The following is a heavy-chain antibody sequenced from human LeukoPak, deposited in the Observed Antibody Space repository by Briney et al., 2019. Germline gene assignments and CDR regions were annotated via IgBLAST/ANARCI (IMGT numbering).Heavy chain of an antibody. J-gene: IGHJ1*01. Sequence: SETLSLTCTVSGGSISSYYWSWIRQPPGKGLEWIGYIYYSGSTNYNPSLKSRVTISVDTSKNQFSLKLSSVTAADTAVYYCARGPSGSYLEYFQHWGQGTLVTVSS. CDR1: GGSISSYY. CDR2: IYYSGST. D-gene: IGHD1-26*01. V-gene: IGHV4-59*01. CDR3: ARGPSGSYLEYFQH.